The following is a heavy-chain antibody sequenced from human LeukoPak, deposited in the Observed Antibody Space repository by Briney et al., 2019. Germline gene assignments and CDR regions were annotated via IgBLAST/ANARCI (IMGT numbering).Heavy chain of an antibody. CDR2: ISTYNGNT. Sequence: ASVKVSCKASGYIFTSSGISWVRLPPGQGLEWMGWISTYNGNTKYAQKVQGRVTLTTDTSTSTPYMELRSLRGDDTAIYYCARGRSAADDFDYWGQGTLVTVSS. CDR3: ARGRSAADDFDY. J-gene: IGHJ4*02. V-gene: IGHV1-18*01. D-gene: IGHD6-13*01. CDR1: GYIFTSSG.